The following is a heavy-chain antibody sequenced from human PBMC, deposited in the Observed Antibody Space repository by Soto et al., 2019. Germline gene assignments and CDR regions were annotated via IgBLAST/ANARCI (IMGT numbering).Heavy chain of an antibody. CDR2: ISWNGASI. Sequence: VHLVESGGGLVQPGRSLRLSCAASGFTFDDYAIHWVRQAPGRGLEWVAGISWNGASIGYADSVKGRFTISRDNARNSLDLQMNSLRSEDTALYYCANLPLYGSGFDCWGQGTLVTVSS. V-gene: IGHV3-9*01. CDR1: GFTFDDYA. D-gene: IGHD3-10*01. CDR3: ANLPLYGSGFDC. J-gene: IGHJ4*02.